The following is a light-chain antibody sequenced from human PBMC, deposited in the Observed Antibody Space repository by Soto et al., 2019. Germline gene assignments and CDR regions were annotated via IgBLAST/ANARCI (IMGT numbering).Light chain of an antibody. J-gene: IGLJ2*01. Sequence: QSALTQPASVSGSPGQSITISCTGTSSDVGGYNYVSWYQQHPGKAPKLMIYDVSNRPSGVSNRFSGSTSGNTASLPISGLQAEEEADYYCSSYTRSSTLEVFGGGTKLTVL. V-gene: IGLV2-14*01. CDR3: SSYTRSSTLEV. CDR2: DVS. CDR1: SSDVGGYNY.